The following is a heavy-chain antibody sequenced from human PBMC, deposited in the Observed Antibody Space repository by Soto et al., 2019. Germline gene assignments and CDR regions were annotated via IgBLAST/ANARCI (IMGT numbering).Heavy chain of an antibody. D-gene: IGHD2-2*01. CDR2: ISAYDGNT. J-gene: IGHJ6*02. CDR1: GYTFTSYG. V-gene: IGHV1-18*01. Sequence: ASLKVSCKASGYTFTSYGVSWGRQAAGQGLEGMGWISAYDGNTNYAHKLQGRGTNPTDTPTSIAYMELRSLSADGTAVYYCASSWIVVVPDGLDYGMDVWGQGTPVTVSS. CDR3: ASSWIVVVPDGLDYGMDV.